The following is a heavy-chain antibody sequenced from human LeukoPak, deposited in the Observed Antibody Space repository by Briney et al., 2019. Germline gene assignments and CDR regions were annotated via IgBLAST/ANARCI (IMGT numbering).Heavy chain of an antibody. CDR2: IRYDGDNK. CDR3: ERYSSGY. V-gene: IGHV3-30*02. CDR1: GFTVSSNY. Sequence: GGSLRLSCAASGFTVSSNYMSWVRQAPGKGLEWVAFIRYDGDNKYYADSVKGRFTISRDNSKNTLYLQMNSLRAEDTAVYYCERYSSGYWGQGTLVTVSS. J-gene: IGHJ4*02. D-gene: IGHD6-19*01.